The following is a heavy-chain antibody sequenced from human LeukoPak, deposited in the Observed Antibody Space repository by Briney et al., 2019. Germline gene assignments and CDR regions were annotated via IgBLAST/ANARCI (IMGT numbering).Heavy chain of an antibody. Sequence: SVKVSCKASGGTFSSYAISWVRQAPGQGLEWMGGIIPIFGTANYAQKFQGRVTITADESTSTAYMELRSLRSDDTAVYYCAREGPNSYNWFDPWGQGTLVTVSS. CDR1: GGTFSSYA. CDR3: AREGPNSYNWFDP. V-gene: IGHV1-69*13. J-gene: IGHJ5*02. D-gene: IGHD4-23*01. CDR2: IIPIFGTA.